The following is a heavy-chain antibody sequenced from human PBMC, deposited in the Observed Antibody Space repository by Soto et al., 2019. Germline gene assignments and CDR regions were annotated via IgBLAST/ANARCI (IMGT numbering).Heavy chain of an antibody. CDR2: IIPIFGTA. Sequence: ASVKVSCKASGGTFSSYAISWVRQAPGQGLEWMGGIIPIFGTANYAQKFQGRVTITADESTSTAYMELSSLRSEDTAVYYCARVYPDYGDYYYYYGMDVWGQGTTVTVSS. J-gene: IGHJ6*02. V-gene: IGHV1-69*13. D-gene: IGHD4-17*01. CDR3: ARVYPDYGDYYYYYGMDV. CDR1: GGTFSSYA.